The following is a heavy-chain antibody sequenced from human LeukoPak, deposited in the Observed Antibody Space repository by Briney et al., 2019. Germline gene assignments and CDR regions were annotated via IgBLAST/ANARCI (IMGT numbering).Heavy chain of an antibody. CDR3: ARGPKTEIDY. V-gene: IGHV4-59*01. Sequence: PSETLSLTCTVSGGSISNYYWSWIRQPPGKGLEWIGYLYYSGSANYNPSLKSRVTISLDTSKNQFSLKLSSVTAADTAVYYCARGPKTEIDYWGQGTLVTVSS. CDR2: LYYSGSA. CDR1: GGSISNYY. J-gene: IGHJ4*02.